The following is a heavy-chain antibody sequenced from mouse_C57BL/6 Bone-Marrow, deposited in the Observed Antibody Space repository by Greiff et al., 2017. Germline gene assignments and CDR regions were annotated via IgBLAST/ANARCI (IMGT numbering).Heavy chain of an antibody. Sequence: VQLQQPGAELVRPGSSVKLSCKASGYTFTSYWMHWVKQRPIQGLEWIGNIDPSDSETHYNQKFKDKATLTVDKSSSTAYMQLSSLTSEDSAVNYCASSEGGYYVSLAYWGQGTLVTVSA. CDR1: GYTFTSYW. CDR2: IDPSDSET. V-gene: IGHV1-52*01. J-gene: IGHJ3*01. CDR3: ASSEGGYYVSLAY. D-gene: IGHD2-3*01.